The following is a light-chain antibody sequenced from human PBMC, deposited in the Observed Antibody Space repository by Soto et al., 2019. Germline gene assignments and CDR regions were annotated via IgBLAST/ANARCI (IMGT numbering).Light chain of an antibody. CDR2: KAS. Sequence: DIPMTQSPSTLSSSVGDRVTITCRASQSIGSWSAWHQQEPGKAPKLLIYKASSLESGVPSRFSGSGSGTDFTLSISSLQPDDSATYYCQQYDSYPLTFGGGTKVEIK. J-gene: IGKJ4*01. CDR1: QSIGSW. CDR3: QQYDSYPLT. V-gene: IGKV1-5*03.